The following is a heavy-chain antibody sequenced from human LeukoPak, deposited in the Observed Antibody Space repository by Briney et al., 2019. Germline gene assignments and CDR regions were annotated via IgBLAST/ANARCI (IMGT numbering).Heavy chain of an antibody. CDR1: VYSITSRFY. J-gene: IGHJ3*02. D-gene: IGHD5-18*01. CDR2: IFHSGST. CDR3: ARLTARDGHRVAFDI. Sequence: PSETLSLTCTVSVYSITSRFYWGWIRQPPEKGLEWIGSIFHSGSTYYNPPLKRRVTILVATSKNQSSLTLNSVAAADTAIYYCARLTARDGHRVAFDIWGPGTMVTVSS. V-gene: IGHV4-38-2*02.